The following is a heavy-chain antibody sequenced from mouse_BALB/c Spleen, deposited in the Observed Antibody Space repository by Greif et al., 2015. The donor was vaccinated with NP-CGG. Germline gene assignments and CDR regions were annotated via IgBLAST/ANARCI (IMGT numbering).Heavy chain of an antibody. CDR3: ARKTARAWFAY. Sequence: VQLQQSGAELVRPGTSVKVSCKASGYAFTNYLIEWVKQRPGQGLEWIGVINPGSGGTNYNEKFKGKATLTADKSSSTAYMQLSGLASDDSAVYFCARKTARAWFAYWGQGTLVTVSA. CDR1: GYAFTNYL. V-gene: IGHV1-54*01. D-gene: IGHD3-2*01. CDR2: INPGSGGT. J-gene: IGHJ3*01.